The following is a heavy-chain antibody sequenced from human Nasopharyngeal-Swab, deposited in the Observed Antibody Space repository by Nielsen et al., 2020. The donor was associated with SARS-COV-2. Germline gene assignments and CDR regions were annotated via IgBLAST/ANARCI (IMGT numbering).Heavy chain of an antibody. V-gene: IGHV3-30*04. D-gene: IGHD3-16*01. Sequence: GGSLRLSCAASGFTFTSYAMHWVRQAPGKGLEWVAVISYDGSSSYYADSVKGRFIISRDNSKNTLYLRMNSLRAEDTAVYYCARLGESGVLWGQGTLVTVSS. J-gene: IGHJ4*02. CDR2: ISYDGSSS. CDR3: ARLGESGVL. CDR1: GFTFTSYA.